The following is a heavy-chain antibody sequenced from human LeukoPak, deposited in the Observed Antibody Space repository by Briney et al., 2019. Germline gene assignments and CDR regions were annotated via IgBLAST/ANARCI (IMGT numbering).Heavy chain of an antibody. CDR3: ARRARGGITMVRGVIYYFDY. D-gene: IGHD3-10*01. V-gene: IGHV5-51*01. J-gene: IGHJ4*02. Sequence: GKSLNISCKGSGYSFTSYWIGWVRQMPGKGLEWMGIIYPGDSDTRYSPSFQGQVTISADKSISTAYLQWSSLKASDTAMYYCARRARGGITMVRGVIYYFDYWGQGTLVTVSS. CDR2: IYPGDSDT. CDR1: GYSFTSYW.